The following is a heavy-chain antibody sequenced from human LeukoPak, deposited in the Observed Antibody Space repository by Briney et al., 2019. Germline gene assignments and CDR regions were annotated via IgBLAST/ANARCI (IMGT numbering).Heavy chain of an antibody. CDR2: MNPNSGNT. CDR1: GYTFTSYD. CDR3: AREKNDALGQSNYYYYMDV. J-gene: IGHJ6*03. D-gene: IGHD1-1*01. V-gene: IGHV1-8*03. Sequence: ASVKVSCKASGYTFTSYDINWVRQATGRGLEWMGWMNPNSGNTGYAQKFQGRVTITRNTSISTAYMELSSLRSEDTAVYYCAREKNDALGQSNYYYYMDVWGKGTTVTVSS.